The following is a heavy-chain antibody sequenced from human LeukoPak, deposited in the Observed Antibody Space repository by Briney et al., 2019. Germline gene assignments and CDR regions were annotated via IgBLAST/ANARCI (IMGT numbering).Heavy chain of an antibody. Sequence: GGSLRLSCAASGFTFNSYWMSWVRQAPGKGLEWVANIKQDGSEKYYVDSLKGRFTISRDNAKNSLYLQMNSLRAEDTAVHYCARDRATLRVWGQGTTVSVSS. CDR1: GFTFNSYW. CDR2: IKQDGSEK. J-gene: IGHJ6*02. V-gene: IGHV3-7*01. CDR3: ARDRATLRV.